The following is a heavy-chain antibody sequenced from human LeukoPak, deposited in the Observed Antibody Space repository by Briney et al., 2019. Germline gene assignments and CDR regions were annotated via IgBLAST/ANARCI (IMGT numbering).Heavy chain of an antibody. D-gene: IGHD2-2*01. V-gene: IGHV4-39*01. CDR2: IYYSGST. Sequence: SETLSLTCTVSGGSISSSNYYWGWIRQPPEKGLEWIGSIYYSGSTYYNPSLKSRVTIFVDTSKNQFSLKLSSVTAADTALYYCARQLGYCSSSSCSDRRFDPWGQGTLVTVSS. J-gene: IGHJ5*02. CDR1: GGSISSSNYY. CDR3: ARQLGYCSSSSCSDRRFDP.